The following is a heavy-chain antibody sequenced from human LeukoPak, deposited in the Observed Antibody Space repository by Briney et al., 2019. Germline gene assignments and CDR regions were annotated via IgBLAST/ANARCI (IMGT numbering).Heavy chain of an antibody. CDR2: IYTSGST. J-gene: IGHJ6*03. Sequence: PSETLSLTCTVSGGSISSGSYYWSWIRQPAGKGLEWIGRIYTSGSTNYNPSLKSRVTISVDTSKNQFSLKLSSVTAADTAVYYCARVPRPTTRSLELDYMDVWGKGTTVTVSS. CDR3: ARVPRPTTRSLELDYMDV. D-gene: IGHD1-7*01. V-gene: IGHV4-61*02. CDR1: GGSISSGSYY.